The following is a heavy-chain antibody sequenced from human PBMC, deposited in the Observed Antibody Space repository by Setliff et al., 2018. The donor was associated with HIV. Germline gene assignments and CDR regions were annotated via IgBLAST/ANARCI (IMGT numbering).Heavy chain of an antibody. Sequence: LRLSCVASGFSSRSYAMTWVRQAPGKGLEWVSVITGSGGTIYQTDSVRGRFTVSRDNSKNTLYLQMNNLRVEDTAVYYCAKDPNGDYVGAFDSWGPGTMVTVSS. CDR3: AKDPNGDYVGAFDS. CDR1: GFSSRSYA. D-gene: IGHD4-17*01. V-gene: IGHV3-23*01. J-gene: IGHJ3*01. CDR2: ITGSGGTI.